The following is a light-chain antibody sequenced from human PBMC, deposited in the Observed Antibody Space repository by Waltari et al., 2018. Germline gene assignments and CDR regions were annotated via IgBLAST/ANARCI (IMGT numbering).Light chain of an antibody. CDR1: HTVHPGSNNKNH. V-gene: IGKV4-1*01. CDR2: WAS. Sequence: DIVMTQSPDSLAVSLGERATINRKSSHTVHPGSNNKNHLSCYPQKPRQPPKLLIYWASTRRSGVRDRFSGSGSGTDFTLTINNLQADDVAVYYCQQYSDTPPMYTFGRGTRIEI. J-gene: IGKJ2*01. CDR3: QQYSDTPPMYT.